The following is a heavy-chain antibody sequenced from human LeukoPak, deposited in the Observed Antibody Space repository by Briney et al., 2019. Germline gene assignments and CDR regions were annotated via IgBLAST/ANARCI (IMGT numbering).Heavy chain of an antibody. CDR2: IDTSGATT. Sequence: GGSLRLSCAASGFTFSSHGMKWVRQAPGEGLEWVSAIDTSGATTYYGDSVKGRFTISRDNSRNTLYLQMSSLRVEDTAVYYCARIGDKATTDYWGQGTLVTVSS. CDR3: ARIGDKATTDY. V-gene: IGHV3-23*01. J-gene: IGHJ4*02. D-gene: IGHD5-24*01. CDR1: GFTFSSHG.